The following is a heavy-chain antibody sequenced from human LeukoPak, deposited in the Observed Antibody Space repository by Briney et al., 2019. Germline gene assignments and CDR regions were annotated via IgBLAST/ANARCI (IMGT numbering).Heavy chain of an antibody. V-gene: IGHV4-34*01. CDR3: ARWPRARYFDL. Sequence: SETLSLTCAVYGGSFSGYYWSWIRKPPGKGLEWIGEINHSGSTNYNPSLKSRVTISVDTSKNQFSLKLSSVTAADTAVYYCARWPRARYFDLWGRGTLVTVSS. J-gene: IGHJ2*01. CDR1: GGSFSGYY. CDR2: INHSGST.